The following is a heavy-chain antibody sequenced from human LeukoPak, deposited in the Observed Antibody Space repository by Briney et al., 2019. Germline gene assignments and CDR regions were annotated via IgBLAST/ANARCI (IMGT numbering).Heavy chain of an antibody. D-gene: IGHD2-2*01. V-gene: IGHV4-39*07. Sequence: SGTLSLTCTVSGGSISSGGYYWSWIRQPPGKGLEWIGEINHSGSTNYNPSLKSRVTISVDTSKNQFSLKLRSVTAADTAVYYCARGRRSTTHYYYGMDVWGKGTTVTVSS. J-gene: IGHJ6*04. CDR3: ARGRRSTTHYYYGMDV. CDR2: INHSGST. CDR1: GGSISSGGYY.